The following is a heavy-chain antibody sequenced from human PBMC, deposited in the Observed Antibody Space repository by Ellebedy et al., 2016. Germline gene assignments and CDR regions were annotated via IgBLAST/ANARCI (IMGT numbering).Heavy chain of an antibody. CDR2: INPSGGST. CDR3: ARAHYGSGSYSHFDY. V-gene: IGHV1-46*01. D-gene: IGHD3-10*01. CDR1: GGTFSSYA. J-gene: IGHJ4*02. Sequence: ASVKVSCKASGGTFSSYAISWVRQAPGQGLEWMGIINPSGGSTRYAQKLQGRVTMTRDTSTSTVYMELSSLRSEDTAVYYCARAHYGSGSYSHFDYWGQGTLVTVSS.